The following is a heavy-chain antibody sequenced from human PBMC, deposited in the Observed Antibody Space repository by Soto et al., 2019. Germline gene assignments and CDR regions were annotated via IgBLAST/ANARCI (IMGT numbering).Heavy chain of an antibody. CDR2: MNPNSGNT. Sequence: GASVKVSCKASGYTFTSYDINWVRQATGQGLEWMGWMNPNSGNTHYAQKFQGRVTMTTDTSTSTAYMELRSLRSDDTAVYYCATGPPLYSGSYFFFGDYWGQGTLVTVSS. CDR3: ATGPPLYSGSYFFFGDY. CDR1: GYTFTSYD. J-gene: IGHJ4*02. D-gene: IGHD1-26*01. V-gene: IGHV1-8*01.